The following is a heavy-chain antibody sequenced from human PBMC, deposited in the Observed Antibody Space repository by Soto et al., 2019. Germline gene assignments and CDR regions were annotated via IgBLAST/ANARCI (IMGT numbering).Heavy chain of an antibody. Sequence: EVQLLESGGGLVQPGGSLRLSCAASGFTFSSYAMSWVRQAPGKGLEWVSAISGSGGSTYYADSVKGRFTISRDNSKNTLYLQMNSLRAEDTAVYYCAKESSTGTTGDDAFDIWGQGTMVTVSS. D-gene: IGHD1-7*01. V-gene: IGHV3-23*01. CDR2: ISGSGGST. CDR1: GFTFSSYA. J-gene: IGHJ3*02. CDR3: AKESSTGTTGDDAFDI.